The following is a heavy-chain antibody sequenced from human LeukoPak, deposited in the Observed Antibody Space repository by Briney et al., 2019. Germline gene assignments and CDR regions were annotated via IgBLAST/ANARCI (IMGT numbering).Heavy chain of an antibody. CDR3: AAARKDIVVVPAAVNYYYYMDV. J-gene: IGHJ6*03. V-gene: IGHV4-30-4*08. Sequence: SSQTLSLTCTVSGGSISSGDYYWSWIRQPPGKGLEWIGYIYYSGSTYYNPSLKSRVTISVDTSKNQFSLKLSSVTAADTAVYYCAAARKDIVVVPAAVNYYYYMDVRGKGTTVTVSS. CDR1: GGSISSGDYY. CDR2: IYYSGST. D-gene: IGHD2-2*01.